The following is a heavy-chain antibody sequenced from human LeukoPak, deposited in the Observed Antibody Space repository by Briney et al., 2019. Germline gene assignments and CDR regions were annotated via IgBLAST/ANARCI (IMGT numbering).Heavy chain of an antibody. D-gene: IGHD1-26*01. CDR1: GGSISSRSYY. Sequence: SETLSLTCTVSGGSISSRSYYWSWIRQPAGEGLEWIGRIYTSGSTNYSPSLKSRVTISVDTSKNQFSLKLSSVTAADTAVYYCARGVNSGYFDYCGQGTLVTVSS. V-gene: IGHV4-61*02. CDR2: IYTSGST. CDR3: ARGVNSGYFDY. J-gene: IGHJ4*02.